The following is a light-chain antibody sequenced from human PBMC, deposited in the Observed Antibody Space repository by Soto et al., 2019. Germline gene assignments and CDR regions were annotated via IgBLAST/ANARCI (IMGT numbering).Light chain of an antibody. V-gene: IGKV3-11*01. CDR2: DAS. CDR1: QSVSNS. CDR3: QQRSNWPHT. J-gene: IGKJ4*01. Sequence: EIVLTQSPATLSLSPGERATLSCRASQSVSNSLAWYQQKPGQAPRLLIYDASNMATGIPARFSGSGSGKDFTLTISSIEPGDSKSYYCQQRSNWPHTFGGGTKVELK.